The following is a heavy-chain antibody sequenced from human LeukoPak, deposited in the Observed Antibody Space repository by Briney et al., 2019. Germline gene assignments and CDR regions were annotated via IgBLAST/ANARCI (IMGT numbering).Heavy chain of an antibody. Sequence: PSRTMSLTSHVYAHSMTNHSWDWNRHPPREGLESIAQIWPSGHNDPNPSLKARLSISIDTPRAQFSREVTAVAPADTPVNFCAGGLRDWIGSGYHFVPWGQGLQVTVPS. CDR2: IWPSGHN. J-gene: IGHJ5*02. CDR3: AGGLRDWIGSGYHFVP. CDR1: AHSMTNHS. D-gene: IGHD5-12*01. V-gene: IGHV4-59*11.